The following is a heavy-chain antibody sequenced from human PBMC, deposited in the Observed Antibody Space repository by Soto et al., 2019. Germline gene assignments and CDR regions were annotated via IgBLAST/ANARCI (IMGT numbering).Heavy chain of an antibody. V-gene: IGHV4-59*01. Sequence: SETLVISCSLSGGSSRIYDGSRIRQPPGKGMEWIGDISYSGSTNDNPPLMSRVTISVDTSKNQFSLRLNSVTAADTALYYCARIYYYDSSPYLGHWGQGTLVSLSS. CDR2: ISYSGST. J-gene: IGHJ4*02. CDR1: GGSSRIYD. D-gene: IGHD3-22*01. CDR3: ARIYYYDSSPYLGH.